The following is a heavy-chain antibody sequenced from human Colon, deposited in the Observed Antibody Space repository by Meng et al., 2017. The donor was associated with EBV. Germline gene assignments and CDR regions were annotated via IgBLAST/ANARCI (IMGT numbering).Heavy chain of an antibody. V-gene: IGHV4-34*01. Sequence: VPLQPWGAGHLNPSDTLAPPSAVCGGSFSAHYWTCIRKPPGKGREWIGEINHSGSTNYNPSLKSRVTISTDTSKNQFSLKVNSVTAADTAVYFCARLYPPDQWLLTSDTSEYWGQGTLVTVSS. CDR1: GGSFSAHY. J-gene: IGHJ4*02. CDR3: ARLYPPDQWLLTSDTSEY. D-gene: IGHD6-19*01. CDR2: INHSGST.